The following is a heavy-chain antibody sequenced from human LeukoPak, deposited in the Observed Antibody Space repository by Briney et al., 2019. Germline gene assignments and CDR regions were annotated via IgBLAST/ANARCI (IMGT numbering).Heavy chain of an antibody. Sequence: PGRSLRLSCAASGFTFSSYGMHWVRQAPGKGLEWVAVIWYDGSNKYYADFVKGRFTISRDNSKNTLYLQMNSLRAEDTAVYYCAKDRVSGSYSPIHYWGQGTLVTVSS. D-gene: IGHD1-26*01. CDR2: IWYDGSNK. CDR3: AKDRVSGSYSPIHY. V-gene: IGHV3-33*06. CDR1: GFTFSSYG. J-gene: IGHJ4*02.